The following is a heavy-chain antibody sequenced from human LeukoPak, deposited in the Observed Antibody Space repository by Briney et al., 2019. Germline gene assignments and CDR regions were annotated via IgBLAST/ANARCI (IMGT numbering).Heavy chain of an antibody. CDR3: ARDRYSGWVEDYYYYYYMDV. CDR1: GFTFSSYW. Sequence: GGSLRLSCAASGFTFSSYWMSWVRQAPGKGLEWVANIKQDGSEKYYVESVKGRFTISRDNAKNSLYLQMNSLRAEDTAVYYCARDRYSGWVEDYYYYYYMDVWGKGTTVTVTS. D-gene: IGHD5-12*01. CDR2: IKQDGSEK. V-gene: IGHV3-7*01. J-gene: IGHJ6*03.